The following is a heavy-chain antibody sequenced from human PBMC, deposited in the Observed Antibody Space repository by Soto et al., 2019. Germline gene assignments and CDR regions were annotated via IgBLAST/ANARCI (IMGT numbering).Heavy chain of an antibody. CDR2: TYFNSKWYN. CDR1: GYSVSTYSAA. CDR3: ARAWGSGWYLDP. D-gene: IGHD6-19*01. J-gene: IGHJ5*02. V-gene: IGHV6-1*01. Sequence: QVQLQQSGPGLLKPSQTLSLTCDVSGYSVSTYSAAWNWIRQSPSRGLEWLGRTYFNSKWYNVYAVSVQRRRTPIPDTSKNQFSLQLTSVTAEDTAVYFCARAWGSGWYLDPGGQGTLVTVSS.